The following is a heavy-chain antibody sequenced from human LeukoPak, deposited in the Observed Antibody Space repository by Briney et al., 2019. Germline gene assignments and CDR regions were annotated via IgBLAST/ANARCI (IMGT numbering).Heavy chain of an antibody. D-gene: IGHD3-10*01. CDR1: GFTFSSYS. V-gene: IGHV3-48*04. CDR2: ISSSSSSI. Sequence: GGSLRLSCAASGFTFSSYSMNWVRQAPGQGLEWVSYISSSSSSIYYADSVKGRFTISRDNAKNSLYLQMNSLRAEDTAVYYCARGNSMVRGVPPLDYWGQGTLVTVSS. CDR3: ARGNSMVRGVPPLDY. J-gene: IGHJ4*02.